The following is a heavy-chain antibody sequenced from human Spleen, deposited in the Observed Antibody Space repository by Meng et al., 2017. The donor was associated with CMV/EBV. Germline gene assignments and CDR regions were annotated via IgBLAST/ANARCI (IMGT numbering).Heavy chain of an antibody. J-gene: IGHJ6*02. CDR2: INYVGTQK. CDR1: GFTFSTYS. D-gene: IGHD3/OR15-3a*01. CDR3: AKMKGLGLVAVGYGMDV. Sequence: GESLKISCATSGFTFSTYSMNWVRQAPGKGLEWLSFINYVGTQKYYADSVKGRFTISRDNSKSTLYLQADNLRPDDTALYFCAKMKGLGLVAVGYGMDVWGQGTTVTVSS. V-gene: IGHV3-30*02.